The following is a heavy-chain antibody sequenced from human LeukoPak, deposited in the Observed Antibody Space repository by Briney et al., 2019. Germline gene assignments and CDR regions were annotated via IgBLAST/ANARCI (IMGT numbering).Heavy chain of an antibody. CDR3: ARKGAEYSRSPLLNAWFDP. CDR2: IHPGTGDT. Sequence: GASVKVSCKTSGYNFTGYHIHWVRQAPGQGLEWMGWIHPGTGDTRYTRKFQGRVTMTRDTSINTAHLELSGLKSNDTAVYYCARKGAEYSRSPLLNAWFDPWGQGTLITVSS. V-gene: IGHV1-2*02. D-gene: IGHD6-6*01. J-gene: IGHJ5*02. CDR1: GYNFTGYH.